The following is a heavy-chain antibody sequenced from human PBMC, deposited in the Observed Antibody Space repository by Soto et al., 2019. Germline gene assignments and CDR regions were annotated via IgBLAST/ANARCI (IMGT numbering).Heavy chain of an antibody. J-gene: IGHJ5*02. CDR3: ETAAYFGQGSSIRGIDP. CDR2: IDWDDDK. CDR1: GFSLSTSGMC. V-gene: IGHV2-70*01. D-gene: IGHD2-2*01. Sequence: SGPTLVNPTQTLTLTCTFSGFSLSTSGMCVSWIRQPPGKALEWLALIDWDDDKYYSTSLKTRLTISKDTSKDQVVLTMTNMDTVLSGWCFWETAAYFGQGSSIRGIDPWGQGTLVTVSS.